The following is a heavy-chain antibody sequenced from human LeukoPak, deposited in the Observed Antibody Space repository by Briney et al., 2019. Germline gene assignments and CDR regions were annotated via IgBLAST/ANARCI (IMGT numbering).Heavy chain of an antibody. CDR3: AREGGPYRPLDY. Sequence: PSETLSLTCAVSGGSITSSHHWWSWARQPPGKGLEWIGEVNLQGSTNYNPSLMGRVAISVDTSENHISLQLTSVTAADTAVYYCAREGGPYRPLDYSGQGTLVTVSS. CDR2: VNLQGST. J-gene: IGHJ4*02. V-gene: IGHV4-4*02. CDR1: GGSITSSHHW.